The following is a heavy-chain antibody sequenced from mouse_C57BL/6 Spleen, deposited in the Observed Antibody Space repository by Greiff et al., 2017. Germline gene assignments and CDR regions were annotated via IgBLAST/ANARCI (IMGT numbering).Heavy chain of an antibody. CDR1: GYTFTSYW. CDR3: ARSPQNYFDY. J-gene: IGHJ2*01. Sequence: LQQPGAELVMPGASVKLSCKASGYTFTSYWMHWVKQRPGQGLEWIGEIDPSDSYTNYNQKFKGKSTLTVDKSSSTAYMQLSSLTSEDSAVYYCARSPQNYFDYWGQGTTLTVSS. CDR2: IDPSDSYT. V-gene: IGHV1-69*01.